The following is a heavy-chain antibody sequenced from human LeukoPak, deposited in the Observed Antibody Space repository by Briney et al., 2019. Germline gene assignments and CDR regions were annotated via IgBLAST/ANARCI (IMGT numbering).Heavy chain of an antibody. J-gene: IGHJ4*02. Sequence: GGSLRLSCAASGFTFSSYEMNWVRQAPGKGLEWVSYISSTSGSTIYYADSVKGRFTISRDNAKNSLYLQMNSLRAEDTAVYYYSRRYCSSTSCLPDYWGQGTLVTVSS. CDR1: GFTFSSYE. V-gene: IGHV3-48*03. D-gene: IGHD2-2*01. CDR2: ISSTSGSTI. CDR3: SRRYCSSTSCLPDY.